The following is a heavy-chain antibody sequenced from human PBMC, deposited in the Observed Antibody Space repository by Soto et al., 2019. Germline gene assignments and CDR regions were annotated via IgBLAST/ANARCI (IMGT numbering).Heavy chain of an antibody. CDR3: ARDEYGVTTVTTWGPRYYYYGMDV. CDR1: GFTFSTFA. J-gene: IGHJ6*02. CDR2: ISGSGDST. Sequence: PGGSLRLSCAASGFTFSTFAMNWVRQAPGKGLEWVSGISGSGDSTYYADSVKGRFTISRDNSKNTLYLQMNSLRAEDTAVYYCARDEYGVTTVTTWGPRYYYYGMDVWGQGTTVTVSS. V-gene: IGHV3-23*01. D-gene: IGHD4-4*01.